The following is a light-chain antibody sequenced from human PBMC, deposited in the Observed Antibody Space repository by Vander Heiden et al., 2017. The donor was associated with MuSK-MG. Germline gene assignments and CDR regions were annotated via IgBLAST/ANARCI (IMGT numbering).Light chain of an antibody. CDR2: LGS. CDR3: RQALQTPRT. V-gene: IGKV2-28*01. Sequence: DIVMTQSPLSLPVTPGEPASISCRSSQSLLHSNGYNYLDWYLQKPGQPPQVLFHLGSNRASGVPDRFSGSGSGTDFTLKISRVEAEYVGVYSCRQALQTPRTFGQGTKVEIK. J-gene: IGKJ1*01. CDR1: QSLLHSNGYNY.